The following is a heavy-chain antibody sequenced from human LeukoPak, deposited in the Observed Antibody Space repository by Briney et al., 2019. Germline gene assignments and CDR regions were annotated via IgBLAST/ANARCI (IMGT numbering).Heavy chain of an antibody. V-gene: IGHV3-23*01. CDR3: ASGGIYYGAAFDF. CDR1: GFTFSSYG. J-gene: IGHJ4*02. Sequence: GGSLRLSCAASGFTFSSYGMSWVRQAPGKGLEWVSAISGSGGSIYYADSVKGRFTISRDNSKNTLYLQMNSLRAEDTALYYCASGGIYYGAAFDFWGQGTLVTVSS. CDR2: ISGSGGSI. D-gene: IGHD1-26*01.